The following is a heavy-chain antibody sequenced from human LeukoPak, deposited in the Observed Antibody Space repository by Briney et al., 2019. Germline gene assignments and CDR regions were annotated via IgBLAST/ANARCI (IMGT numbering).Heavy chain of an antibody. J-gene: IGHJ4*02. CDR1: GDSISSGDYY. V-gene: IGHV4-30-4*08. D-gene: IGHD4-17*01. CDR2: IYYSGST. CDR3: ARGDYGLNEFDY. Sequence: SETLSLTCTVSGDSISSGDYYWSWIRQPPGKGLEWIGYIYYSGSTYYNPSLKSRVTISADTSKNQFSLKLSSVTAADTAVYYCARGDYGLNEFDYWGQGTLVTVSS.